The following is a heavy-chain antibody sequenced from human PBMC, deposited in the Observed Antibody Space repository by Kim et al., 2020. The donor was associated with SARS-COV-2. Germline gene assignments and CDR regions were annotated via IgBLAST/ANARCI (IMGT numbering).Heavy chain of an antibody. CDR3: ARDVRGYRLGYYYYMDV. V-gene: IGHV4-34*01. D-gene: IGHD5-12*01. J-gene: IGHJ6*03. CDR2: INHSGST. Sequence: SETLSLTCAVYGGSFSGYYWSWIRQPPGKGLEWIGEINHSGSTNYNPSLKSRVTISVDTSKNQFSLKLSSVTAADTAVYYCARDVRGYRLGYYYYMDVWGKGTTVTVSS. CDR1: GGSFSGYY.